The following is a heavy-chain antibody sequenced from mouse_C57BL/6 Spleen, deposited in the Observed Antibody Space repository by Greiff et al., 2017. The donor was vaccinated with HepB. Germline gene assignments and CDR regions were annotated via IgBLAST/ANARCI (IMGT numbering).Heavy chain of an antibody. CDR2: FYPGSGSI. J-gene: IGHJ2*01. Sequence: VQGVESGAELVKPGASVKLSCKASGYTFTEYTIHWVKQRSGQGLEWIGWFYPGSGSIKYNEKFKDKATLTADKSSSTVYMELSRVTSEDSAVYFCARHETYYSNYGYFDYWGQGTTLTVSS. CDR1: GYTFTEYT. D-gene: IGHD2-5*01. V-gene: IGHV1-62-2*01. CDR3: ARHETYYSNYGYFDY.